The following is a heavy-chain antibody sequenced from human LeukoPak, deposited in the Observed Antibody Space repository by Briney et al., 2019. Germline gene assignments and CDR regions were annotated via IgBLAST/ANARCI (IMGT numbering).Heavy chain of an antibody. D-gene: IGHD3-22*01. J-gene: IGHJ4*02. CDR1: GDSISSYY. V-gene: IGHV4-59*01. CDR3: ARTLKWLAFDY. CDR2: ISYSGST. Sequence: SETLSLTCTVSGDSISSYYWTWIRQPPGKGLEWIGYISYSGSTSYNPSLKSRVTISADTSKNHLSLRLTSVTAADTAVYYCARTLKWLAFDYWGQGTLVTVSS.